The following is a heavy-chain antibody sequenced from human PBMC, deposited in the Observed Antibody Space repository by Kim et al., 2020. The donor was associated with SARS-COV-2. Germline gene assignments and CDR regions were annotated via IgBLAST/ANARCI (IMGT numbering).Heavy chain of an antibody. J-gene: IGHJ4*02. V-gene: IGHV3-66*01. CDR3: ARAFTMVRGVVR. D-gene: IGHD3-10*01. Sequence: YYADSVKGRFTISRDNSKNTLYLQMNSLRAEDTAVYYCARAFTMVRGVVRWGQGTLVTVSS.